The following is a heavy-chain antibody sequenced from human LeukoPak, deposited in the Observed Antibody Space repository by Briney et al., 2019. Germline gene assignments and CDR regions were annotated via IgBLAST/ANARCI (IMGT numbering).Heavy chain of an antibody. CDR3: ARDGFGGSYSF. CDR2: INGDGITT. D-gene: IGHD1-26*01. Sequence: GGSLRLSCAASGFTFSSYWMHWVRQAPGKGLVWVSRINGDGITTTYADSVKGRFTISRDNAKNTLYLQMNSLRAEDTAVYYCARDGFGGSYSFWGQGILVTVSS. J-gene: IGHJ4*02. V-gene: IGHV3-74*03. CDR1: GFTFSSYW.